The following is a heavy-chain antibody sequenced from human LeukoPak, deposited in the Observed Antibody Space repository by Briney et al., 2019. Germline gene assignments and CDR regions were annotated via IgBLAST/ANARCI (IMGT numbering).Heavy chain of an antibody. J-gene: IGHJ3*02. CDR1: GFTFSSYA. Sequence: PGGSLRLSCAASGFTFSSYAMSWVRQAPGKGLEWVSAISGSGGSTYYADSVKGRFTISRDNSKNTLYLQMNSLRAEDTAVYYCAKDGGRYCSGGSCYSGAFDIWGQGTMVTVSS. CDR3: AKDGGRYCSGGSCYSGAFDI. CDR2: ISGSGGST. V-gene: IGHV3-23*01. D-gene: IGHD2-15*01.